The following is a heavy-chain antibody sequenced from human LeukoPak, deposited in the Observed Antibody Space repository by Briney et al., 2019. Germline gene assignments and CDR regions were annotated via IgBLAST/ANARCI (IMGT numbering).Heavy chain of an antibody. CDR1: GYTFTSYA. V-gene: IGHV1-3*01. Sequence: GASVKVSCKASGYTFTSYAMHWVRQAPGQGLEWMGWINAGNGNTKYSQKFQGRVTITRDTSASTAYMELSSLRSEDTAVYYCARDTDGSGSYYGYYYGMDVWGQGTTVTVSS. CDR3: ARDTDGSGSYYGYYYGMDV. J-gene: IGHJ6*02. CDR2: INAGNGNT. D-gene: IGHD3-10*01.